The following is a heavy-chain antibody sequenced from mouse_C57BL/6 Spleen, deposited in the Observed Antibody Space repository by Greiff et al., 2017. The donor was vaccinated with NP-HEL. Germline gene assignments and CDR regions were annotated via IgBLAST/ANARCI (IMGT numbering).Heavy chain of an antibody. CDR1: GYTFTDYY. CDR2: INPNTGGT. J-gene: IGHJ3*01. D-gene: IGHD2-2*01. V-gene: IGHV1-26*01. Sequence: VQLQQSGPELVKPGASVKISCKASGYTFTDYYMNWVKQSHGKSLEWIGDINPNTGGTSYNQKFKGKATLTVDKSSSTAYMELRSLTSEDSAVYYCARSADYGYDDPFAYWGQGTLVTVSA. CDR3: ARSADYGYDDPFAY.